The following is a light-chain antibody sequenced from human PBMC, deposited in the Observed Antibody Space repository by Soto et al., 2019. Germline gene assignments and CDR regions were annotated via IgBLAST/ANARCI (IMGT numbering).Light chain of an antibody. J-gene: IGKJ1*01. V-gene: IGKV1-5*03. Sequence: DTQMTQSPSTLSASVGDRVTITCRASQSVNSWLAWYQQRPGKAPKVLIYKASSLASGVPSRFSGGGSGTEFTLTISSLQPDDFATYYCQQYNTFWTFGQGTKVEIK. CDR1: QSVNSW. CDR2: KAS. CDR3: QQYNTFWT.